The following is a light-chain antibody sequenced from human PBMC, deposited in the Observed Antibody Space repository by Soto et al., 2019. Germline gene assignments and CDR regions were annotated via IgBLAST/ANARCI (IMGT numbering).Light chain of an antibody. CDR2: GAS. CDR3: QQYNNWPPLT. Sequence: SQGVSSYLAWYQQKPGQAPRLLIYGASTRATGIPSRFSGSGSGTEFTLNIRGRQSEYCAGYYCQQYNNWPPLTIGQGTRLEI. CDR1: QGVSSY. J-gene: IGKJ5*01. V-gene: IGKV3D-15*01.